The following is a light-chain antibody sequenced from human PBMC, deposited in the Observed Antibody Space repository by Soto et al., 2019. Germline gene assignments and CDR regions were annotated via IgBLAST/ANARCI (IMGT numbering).Light chain of an antibody. Sequence: QPVLTQPPSASGTPGQRVTISCSGSSSNIGSNHVYWYQQFPGMAPKLLMYRSDQRPTGVPDRFSGSKSDTSASLAISGLRSDDEADYYCSARDDILSGVVFGGGTKVTVL. CDR3: SARDDILSGVV. CDR2: RSD. CDR1: SSNIGSNH. V-gene: IGLV1-47*01. J-gene: IGLJ2*01.